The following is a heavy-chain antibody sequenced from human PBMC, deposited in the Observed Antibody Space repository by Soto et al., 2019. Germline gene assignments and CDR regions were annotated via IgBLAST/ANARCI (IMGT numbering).Heavy chain of an antibody. J-gene: IGHJ6*02. CDR2: IRSRANNFAT. V-gene: IGHV3-73*01. CDR1: GFIFSGSA. CDR3: ARGQGAAIGDYYYHGMDV. D-gene: IGHD2-2*02. Sequence: PGGSLRLSCAASGFIFSGSARHWVRQASGKGLEWVGRIRSRANNFATSSAASVKGRFTFSRDDSKNTAYLQMNTLKPEDTAVYYCARGQGAAIGDYYYHGMDVWGQGTTVTVYS.